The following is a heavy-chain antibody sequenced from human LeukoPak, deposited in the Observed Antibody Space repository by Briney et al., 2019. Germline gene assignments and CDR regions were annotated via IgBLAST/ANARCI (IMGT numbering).Heavy chain of an antibody. Sequence: PGGSLRLSCAASGFTFSIYWMHWVRQAPGKGLEWVSRINSNGSSTSYADSVKGRFTISRDNAKNTLYLQMNSLRAEDTAVYYCARHLGYCSGGSCYVYNWFDPWGQGTLVTVSS. CDR2: INSNGSST. D-gene: IGHD2-15*01. CDR1: GFTFSIYW. V-gene: IGHV3-74*01. J-gene: IGHJ5*02. CDR3: ARHLGYCSGGSCYVYNWFDP.